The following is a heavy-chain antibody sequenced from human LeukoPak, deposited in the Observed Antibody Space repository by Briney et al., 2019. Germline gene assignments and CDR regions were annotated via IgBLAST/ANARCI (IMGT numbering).Heavy chain of an antibody. J-gene: IGHJ4*02. Sequence: PSETLSLTCSVSGGSISSSIYYWGWIRQPPGKGLEWIGSIYYTGSTHYNLSLKSRVTISVDTSKNQFSLKLSSVTAADTAVYYCARGPLSNYWGQGTLVTVSS. V-gene: IGHV4-39*07. CDR1: GGSISSSIYY. CDR3: ARGPLSNY. D-gene: IGHD2/OR15-2a*01. CDR2: IYYTGST.